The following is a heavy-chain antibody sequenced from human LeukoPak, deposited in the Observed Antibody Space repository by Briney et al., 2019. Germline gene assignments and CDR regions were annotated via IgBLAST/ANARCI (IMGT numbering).Heavy chain of an antibody. Sequence: ASVKVSCKASGYTFTSYGISWVRQAPGQGLEWMGWISAYNGNTNYAQKLQGRVTMTTDTSTSTAYMELRSLRSDDTAVYYCAVRYDFWSGSLYDAFDIWGQGTMVTVSS. CDR3: AVRYDFWSGSLYDAFDI. CDR2: ISAYNGNT. D-gene: IGHD3-3*01. V-gene: IGHV1-18*01. CDR1: GYTFTSYG. J-gene: IGHJ3*02.